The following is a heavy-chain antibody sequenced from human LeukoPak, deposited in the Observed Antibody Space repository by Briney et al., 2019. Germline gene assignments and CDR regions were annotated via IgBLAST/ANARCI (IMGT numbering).Heavy chain of an antibody. CDR2: ISYDGSNK. Sequence: GRPLRLSCAASGFTFSSYAMHWVRQAPGKGLEWVAVISYDGSNKYYADSVKGRFTISRDNSKNTLYLQMNSLRAEDTAVYYCARDRLRYSSGWYPGLDYWGQGTLVTVSS. CDR3: ARDRLRYSSGWYPGLDY. CDR1: GFTFSSYA. D-gene: IGHD6-19*01. V-gene: IGHV3-30*04. J-gene: IGHJ4*02.